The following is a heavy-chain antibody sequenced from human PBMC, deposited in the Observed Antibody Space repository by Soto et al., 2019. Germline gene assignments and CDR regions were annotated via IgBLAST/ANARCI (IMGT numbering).Heavy chain of an antibody. CDR1: GGSISSGGYY. Sequence: QVQLQESGPGLVKPSQTLSLTCTVSGGSISSGGYYWSWIRQHPGKGLEWIGYIYYSGSTYYNPSRNSRVTISVDTSKNQFSLKLSSVTAADTAVYYCARDLLHGDMHQNWYFDLWGRGTLVTVSS. CDR3: ARDLLHGDMHQNWYFDL. D-gene: IGHD4-17*01. V-gene: IGHV4-31*03. CDR2: IYYSGST. J-gene: IGHJ2*01.